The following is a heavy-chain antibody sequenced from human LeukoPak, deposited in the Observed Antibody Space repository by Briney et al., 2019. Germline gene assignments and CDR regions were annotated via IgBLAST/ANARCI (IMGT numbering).Heavy chain of an antibody. CDR3: ARVHYYDSSGYPNDAFDI. J-gene: IGHJ3*02. CDR2: IYYSGST. D-gene: IGHD3-22*01. V-gene: IGHV4-59*12. Sequence: SETLSLTCTVSGGSITSYYWSWIRQPPGKGLEWIGYIYYSGSTNYNPSLKSRVSISVDTSKNQFSLKLSSVTAADTAVYYCARVHYYDSSGYPNDAFDIWGQGTMVTVSS. CDR1: GGSITSYY.